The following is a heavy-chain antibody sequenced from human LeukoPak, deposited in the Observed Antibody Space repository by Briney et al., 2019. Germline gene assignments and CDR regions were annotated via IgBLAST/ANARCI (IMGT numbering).Heavy chain of an antibody. D-gene: IGHD5-18*01. J-gene: IGHJ4*02. CDR1: GYTLTSYY. V-gene: IGHV1-46*01. Sequence: ASVKVSCKASGYTLTSYYMHWVRQAPGQGLEWMGIINPSGGSTSYAQKFQGRVTMTRDTSTSTVYMELSSLRSEDTAVYYCARVDTAMVSIDYWGQGTLVTVSS. CDR2: INPSGGST. CDR3: ARVDTAMVSIDY.